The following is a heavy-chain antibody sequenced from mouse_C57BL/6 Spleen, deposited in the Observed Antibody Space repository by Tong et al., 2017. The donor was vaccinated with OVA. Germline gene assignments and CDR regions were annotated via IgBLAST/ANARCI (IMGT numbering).Heavy chain of an antibody. V-gene: IGHV1-80*01. J-gene: IGHJ2*01. D-gene: IGHD2-4*01. CDR3: ARGIYYDYEVYYFDY. Sequence: VQLQESGAELVKPGASVKISCKASGYAFSSYWMNWVKQRPGKGLEWIGQIYPGDGDTNYNGKFKGKATLTADKSSSTAYMQLSSLTSEDSAVYFCARGIYYDYEVYYFDYWGQGTTLTVSS. CDR2: IYPGDGDT. CDR1: GYAFSSYW.